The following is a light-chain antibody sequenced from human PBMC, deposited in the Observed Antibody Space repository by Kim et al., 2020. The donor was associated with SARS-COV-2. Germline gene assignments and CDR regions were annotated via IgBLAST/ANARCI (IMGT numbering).Light chain of an antibody. CDR2: AAS. CDR1: QNINNY. V-gene: IGKV1-39*01. CDR3: QQSNTTPLT. J-gene: IGKJ4*01. Sequence: ASVEDRVTITCRASQNINNYLNWYQQNLGKAPKLLIYAASTLESGVPSRFSGSTSGTDFTLTISDLQPEDFATYYCQQSNTTPLTFGGGTKVDIK.